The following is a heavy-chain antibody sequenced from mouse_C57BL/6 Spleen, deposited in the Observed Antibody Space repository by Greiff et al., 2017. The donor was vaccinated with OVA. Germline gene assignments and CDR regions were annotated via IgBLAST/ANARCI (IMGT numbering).Heavy chain of an antibody. J-gene: IGHJ1*03. CDR3: ARRGNYWYFDG. D-gene: IGHD2-1*01. Sequence: EVKLEESGPGLVKPSQSLSLTCSVTGYSITSGYYWNWIRQFPGNKLEWMGYISYDGSNNYNPSLKNRISITRDTSKNQFFLKLNSVTKEDTATDDCARRGNYWYFDGGGTGTTVTVSS. V-gene: IGHV3-6*01. CDR2: ISYDGSN. CDR1: GYSITSGYY.